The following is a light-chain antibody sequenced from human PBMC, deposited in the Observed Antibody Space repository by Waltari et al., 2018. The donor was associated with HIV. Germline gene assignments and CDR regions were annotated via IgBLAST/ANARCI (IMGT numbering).Light chain of an antibody. Sequence: QSVLTQPHSVSGAPGQRVTISCTGSSSNIGAGYDVHWYQQLPGTAPTLLIYGTNNRPSGVPDRFSGSKSGTSASLAITGLQAEDEAEYYCQSYDSSLSGWVVFGGGTKVTVL. V-gene: IGLV1-40*01. J-gene: IGLJ2*01. CDR3: QSYDSSLSGWVV. CDR1: SSNIGAGYD. CDR2: GTN.